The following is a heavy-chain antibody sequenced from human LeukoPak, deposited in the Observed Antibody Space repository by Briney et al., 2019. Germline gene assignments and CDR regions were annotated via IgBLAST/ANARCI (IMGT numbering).Heavy chain of an antibody. CDR3: ARESVENYDFWSGYLPHWFDP. CDR2: ISYDGSNK. Sequence: GGSLRLSCAASGFTFSSYGMHWVRQAPGKGLEWVAVISYDGSNKYYADSVKGRFTISRDNAKNSLYLQMNSLRAEDTAVYYCARESVENYDFWSGYLPHWFDPWGQGTLVTVSS. J-gene: IGHJ5*02. V-gene: IGHV3-30*03. CDR1: GFTFSSYG. D-gene: IGHD3-3*01.